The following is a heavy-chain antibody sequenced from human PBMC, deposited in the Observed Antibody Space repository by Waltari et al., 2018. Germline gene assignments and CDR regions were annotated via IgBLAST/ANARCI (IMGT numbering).Heavy chain of an antibody. CDR1: GFTFSNYW. D-gene: IGHD2-8*01. V-gene: IGHV3-7*01. Sequence: VQLVESGGGLVQPGGSLRLSCAASGFTFSNYWMNWLRQAPGKGLEWVANVQHDGTEKYYLDSVKGRFTISRDNAKSSLYLQMDSLRAEDTAIYYCARDGRGVNSQFNLFDLWGQGLQVTVSS. J-gene: IGHJ5*02. CDR2: VQHDGTEK. CDR3: ARDGRGVNSQFNLFDL.